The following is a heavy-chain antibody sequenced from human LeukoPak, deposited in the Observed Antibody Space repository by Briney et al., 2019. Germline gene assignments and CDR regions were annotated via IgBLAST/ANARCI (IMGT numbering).Heavy chain of an antibody. D-gene: IGHD2-2*01. V-gene: IGHV4-38-2*01. CDR3: ARRGCSSTSCPEDY. CDR2: IYHSGST. J-gene: IGHJ4*02. CDR1: GYSISSGYY. Sequence: SETLSLTCAVSGYSISSGYYWGWIRQPPGKGLEWIGSIYHSGSTYYNPSLKSRVTISVDTSKNQFSLKLSSVTAADTAVYYCARRGCSSTSCPEDYWGQGTLVTVSS.